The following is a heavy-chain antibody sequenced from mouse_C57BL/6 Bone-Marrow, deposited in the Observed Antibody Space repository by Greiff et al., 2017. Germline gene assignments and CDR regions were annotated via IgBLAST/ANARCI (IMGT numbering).Heavy chain of an antibody. V-gene: IGHV2-9-1*01. CDR2: IWTGGGT. CDR1: GFSLTSYA. D-gene: IGHD3-2*02. CDR3: ARKRGLRLLYAMDY. J-gene: IGHJ4*01. Sequence: VNVVESGPGLVAPSQSLSITCTVSGFSLTSYAISWVRQPPGKGLEWLGVIWTGGGTNYNSALKSRLSISKDNSKSQVFLKMNSLQTDDTARYYCARKRGLRLLYAMDYWGQGTSVTVSS.